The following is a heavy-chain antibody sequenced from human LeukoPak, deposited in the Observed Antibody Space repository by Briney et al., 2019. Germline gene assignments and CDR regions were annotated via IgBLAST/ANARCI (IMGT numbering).Heavy chain of an antibody. CDR1: GYTLTELS. CDR2: FDPEDGET. D-gene: IGHD1-26*01. Sequence: EASVKVFCKVSGYTLTELSMHWVRQAPGKGLEWMGGFDPEDGETIYAQKFQGRVTMTEDTSTDTAYMELSSLRSEDTAVYYCARGQRSYSYYYYYYMDVWGKGTTVTVSS. J-gene: IGHJ6*03. V-gene: IGHV1-24*01. CDR3: ARGQRSYSYYYYYYMDV.